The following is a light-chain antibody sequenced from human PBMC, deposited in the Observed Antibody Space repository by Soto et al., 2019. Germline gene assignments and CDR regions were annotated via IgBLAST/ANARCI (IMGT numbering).Light chain of an antibody. CDR2: EVS. CDR1: SSDVGGYNY. CDR3: SSYAGSNKV. V-gene: IGLV2-8*01. J-gene: IGLJ2*01. Sequence: QSVLTQPPSASGSPGQSVTISCTGTSSDVGGYNYVSWYQQHPGKAPKLMIYEVSKRPSGVPDGFPGSKSGNTASLTVSGLQAEDEADYYCSSYAGSNKVFGGGTKLTVL.